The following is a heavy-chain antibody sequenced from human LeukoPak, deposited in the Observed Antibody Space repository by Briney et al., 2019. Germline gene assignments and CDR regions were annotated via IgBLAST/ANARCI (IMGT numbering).Heavy chain of an antibody. CDR3: AKTPTALVRGGYYFDN. J-gene: IGHJ4*02. D-gene: IGHD6-6*01. Sequence: SETLSLTCTVSPDSVTDYYWSWIRQPVGKGLEWIGYIYDIGSTNYNPSLQSRVTMSVDRSKNQFSLKLTSVTAADTAVYYCAKTPTALVRGGYYFDNWGQGTLVTVSS. V-gene: IGHV4-4*07. CDR2: IYDIGST. CDR1: PDSVTDYY.